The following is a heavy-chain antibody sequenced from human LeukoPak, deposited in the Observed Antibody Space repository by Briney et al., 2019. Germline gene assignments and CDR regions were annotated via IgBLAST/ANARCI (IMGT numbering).Heavy chain of an antibody. Sequence: GGSLRLSCAASGFTVSSNYMSWVRQAPGKGLEWVSVIYSGGSTYYADSVKGRFTISRDNSKNTLYLQMNSLRAEDTAVYYCARVSDCGGDCHPFDYWGQGTLVTVSS. V-gene: IGHV3-53*01. J-gene: IGHJ4*02. CDR2: IYSGGST. CDR1: GFTVSSNY. CDR3: ARVSDCGGDCHPFDY. D-gene: IGHD2-21*02.